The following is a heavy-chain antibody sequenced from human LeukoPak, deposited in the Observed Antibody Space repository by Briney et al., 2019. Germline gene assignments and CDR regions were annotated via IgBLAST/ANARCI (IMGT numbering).Heavy chain of an antibody. CDR2: IKGTGDSP. CDR1: GYTFTSYG. Sequence: ASVKVSCKASGYTFTSYGISWVRQAPGQGLEWVGLIKGTGDSPDYAQKFQGRVTVTCDTSTSTAYLELRSLKLEDTAVYYCARAPAGTLDFWGQGTLVTVSS. J-gene: IGHJ4*02. D-gene: IGHD6-13*01. CDR3: ARAPAGTLDF. V-gene: IGHV1-18*01.